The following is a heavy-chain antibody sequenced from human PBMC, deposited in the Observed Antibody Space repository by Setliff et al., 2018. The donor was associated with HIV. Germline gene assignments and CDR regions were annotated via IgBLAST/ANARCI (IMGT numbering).Heavy chain of an antibody. CDR1: GFTFDDYG. CDR3: ARRTGYIAVAGTGSFDAFDI. CDR2: INWNGGST. Sequence: GESLKISCAASGFTFDDYGMSWVRQAPGKGLEWVSGINWNGGSTGYADSVKGRFTISRDNAKNSLYLQMNSLRAEDTALYYCARRTGYIAVAGTGSFDAFDIWGQGTMVTVSS. D-gene: IGHD6-19*01. V-gene: IGHV3-20*04. J-gene: IGHJ3*02.